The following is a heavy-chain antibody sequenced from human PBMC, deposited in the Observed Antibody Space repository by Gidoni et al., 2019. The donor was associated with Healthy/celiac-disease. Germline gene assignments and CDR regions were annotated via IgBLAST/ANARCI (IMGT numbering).Heavy chain of an antibody. CDR2: IYTSGST. J-gene: IGHJ4*02. V-gene: IGHV4-61*02. Sequence: QVQLQESGPGLVKPSQTLSLTCTASGGSISSGSYYWSWIRQPAGKGLEWIGRIYTSGSTNYNPSLKSRVTMSVDTSKNQFSLKLSSVTAADTAVYYCARDSYYDSSGAGYWGQGTLVTVSS. CDR3: ARDSYYDSSGAGY. D-gene: IGHD3-22*01. CDR1: GGSISSGSYY.